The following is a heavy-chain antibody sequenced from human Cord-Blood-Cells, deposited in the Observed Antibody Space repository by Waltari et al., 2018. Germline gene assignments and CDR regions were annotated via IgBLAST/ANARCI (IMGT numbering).Heavy chain of an antibody. D-gene: IGHD2-2*01. CDR3: ARHGYDIVVVPASDLYYFDY. J-gene: IGHJ4*02. CDR1: GGSISSSSYY. Sequence: QLQLQESGPGLVKPSETLSLTCTVSGGSISSSSYYWGWIRQPPGKGLEWIGSIYYSGSTYYNPSLKSRVTISVDTSKNQFSLKVSSVTAADTAVYYCARHGYDIVVVPASDLYYFDYWGQGTLVTVSS. V-gene: IGHV4-39*01. CDR2: IYYSGST.